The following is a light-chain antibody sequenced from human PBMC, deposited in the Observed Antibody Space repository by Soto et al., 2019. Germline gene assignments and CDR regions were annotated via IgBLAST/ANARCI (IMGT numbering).Light chain of an antibody. CDR2: EVS. Sequence: QSALTHPPSASGSPGQSVTISCTGTSSDVGGSNYVSWYQHHPGKAPKLMIYEVSKRPSGVPDRFSGCKSGNTASLTVSGLQAEDEADYYCSSDAGSNNWVFGGGTKLTVL. CDR1: SSDVGGSNY. CDR3: SSDAGSNNWV. J-gene: IGLJ3*02. V-gene: IGLV2-8*01.